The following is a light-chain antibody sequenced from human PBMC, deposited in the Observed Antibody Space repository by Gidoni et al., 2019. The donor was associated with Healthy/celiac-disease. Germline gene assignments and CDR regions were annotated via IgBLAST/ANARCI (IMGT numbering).Light chain of an antibody. CDR1: QSVSRF. J-gene: IGKJ4*01. V-gene: IGKV3-11*01. CDR3: QQRSNWPLT. CDR2: DAS. Sequence: EIVLTQSPATLSLSPGERATLSCRASQSVSRFLAWYRQKPGQAPRLLIYDASNRATGIPARFSGSGSGTDFTLTISSLEPEDFAVYYCQQRSNWPLTFXGXTKVEIK.